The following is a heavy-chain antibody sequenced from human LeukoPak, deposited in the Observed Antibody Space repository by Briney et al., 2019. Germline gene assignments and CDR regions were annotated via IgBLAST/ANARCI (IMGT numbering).Heavy chain of an antibody. J-gene: IGHJ4*02. Sequence: GGSLRLSCAASGFSFNDYGTNWVRQAPGKGLEWVSVISGTGDSTYYADSVKGRFTISRDNSKNTLYLQMNSLRAEDTAVYYCAKQYCSNSNCYIDYWGQGTLVTVSS. CDR1: GFSFNDYG. D-gene: IGHD2-2*02. V-gene: IGHV3-23*01. CDR3: AKQYCSNSNCYIDY. CDR2: ISGTGDST.